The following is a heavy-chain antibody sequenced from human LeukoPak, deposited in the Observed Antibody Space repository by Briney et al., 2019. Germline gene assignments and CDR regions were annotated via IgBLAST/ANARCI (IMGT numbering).Heavy chain of an antibody. CDR3: ARDPGSWSAGLGYYYYMDV. V-gene: IGHV4-59*01. D-gene: IGHD3-10*01. J-gene: IGHJ6*03. CDR2: IYYSGST. Sequence: SSETLSLTCTVSGGSISSYYWSWIRQPPGKGLEWIGYIYYSGSTNYNPSLKSRVTISVDTSKNQFSLKLSSVTAADTAVYYCARDPGSWSAGLGYYYYMDVWGKGTTVTVSS. CDR1: GGSISSYY.